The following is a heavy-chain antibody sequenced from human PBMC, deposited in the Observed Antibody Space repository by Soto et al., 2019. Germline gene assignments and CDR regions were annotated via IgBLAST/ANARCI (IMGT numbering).Heavy chain of an antibody. J-gene: IGHJ3*02. CDR3: ARGERPFGDAFDI. CDR2: IYYSGST. V-gene: IGHV4-31*03. D-gene: IGHD3-16*01. Sequence: QVQLQESGPGLVKPSQTLSLTCTVSGGSISSGGYYWSWIRQHPGKGLEWIGFIYYSGSTYYNPSLKSRVTISVDTSKNQFSLKLSSVTAADTAVYYCARGERPFGDAFDIWGQGTMVTVSS. CDR1: GGSISSGGYY.